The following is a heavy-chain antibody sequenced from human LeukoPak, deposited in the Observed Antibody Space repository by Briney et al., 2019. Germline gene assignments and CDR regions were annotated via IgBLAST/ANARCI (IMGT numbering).Heavy chain of an antibody. V-gene: IGHV3-7*01. J-gene: IGHJ6*03. CDR3: ARVGIAVAGIYYYYHYMDV. CDR2: IKQDGSEK. Sequence: GGSLRLSCAASGFTFSSYWMSWVRQAPGKGLEWVANIKQDGSEKYYVDSVKGRFTISRDNAKNSLYLQMNSLRAEDTAVYYCARVGIAVAGIYYYYHYMDVWGKGTTVTVSS. D-gene: IGHD6-19*01. CDR1: GFTFSSYW.